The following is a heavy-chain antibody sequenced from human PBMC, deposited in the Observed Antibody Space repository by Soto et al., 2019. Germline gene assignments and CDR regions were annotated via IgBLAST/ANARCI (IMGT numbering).Heavy chain of an antibody. Sequence: EVQLVESGGGLVQPGGSLRLSCAASGFTFSSYWMSWVRQAPGKGLEWVANIKQDGSEKYYVDSVKGRFTISRDNAKNSLYLQMNSMRGEETAVYYCERGPLGSGWYQDGDYWGQGTLVTVSS. CDR2: IKQDGSEK. CDR1: GFTFSSYW. CDR3: ERGPLGSGWYQDGDY. V-gene: IGHV3-7*01. D-gene: IGHD6-19*01. J-gene: IGHJ4*02.